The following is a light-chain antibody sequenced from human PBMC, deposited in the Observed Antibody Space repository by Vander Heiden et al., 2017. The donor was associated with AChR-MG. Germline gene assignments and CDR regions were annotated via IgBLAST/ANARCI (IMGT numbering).Light chain of an antibody. Sequence: EIVLTQSPGNLSLSPGEGASLSCRASQPLSTYYLAWYQQKPGQAPRLLISGASSRATGIPDRFSGSGSGTDFTLTISRLEPEDFAVYYCQQDSRSQTFGQGTKVEIK. CDR3: QQDSRSQT. V-gene: IGKV3-20*01. J-gene: IGKJ1*01. CDR2: GAS. CDR1: QPLSTYY.